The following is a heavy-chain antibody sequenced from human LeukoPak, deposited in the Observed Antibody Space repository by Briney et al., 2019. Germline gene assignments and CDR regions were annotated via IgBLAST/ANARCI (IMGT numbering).Heavy chain of an antibody. V-gene: IGHV1-69*05. CDR3: ARDHCSGGSCYKR. J-gene: IGHJ4*02. Sequence: SVKVSXKASGGTFRSYAISWVRQAPGQGLEWIGGIIPIFGTANYAQKFQGRVTITTDESTSTAYMELSSLRSEDTAVYYCARDHCSGGSCYKRWGQGTLVTVSS. CDR2: IIPIFGTA. D-gene: IGHD2-15*01. CDR1: GGTFRSYA.